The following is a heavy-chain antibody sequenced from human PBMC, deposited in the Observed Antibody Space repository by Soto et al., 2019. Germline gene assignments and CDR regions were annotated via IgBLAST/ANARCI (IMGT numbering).Heavy chain of an antibody. CDR3: AKGPIEGRTGTPLDY. CDR2: TSGSGGST. Sequence: EVQLLESGGGLVQPGGSLRLSCAASGFTFSSYAMSWVRQAPGKGLEWVSATSGSGGSTYYADSVKGRFTISRDNSKNTLYLQMNSLRAEDTAVYYCAKGPIEGRTGTPLDYWGQGTLVTVSS. J-gene: IGHJ4*02. V-gene: IGHV3-23*01. CDR1: GFTFSSYA. D-gene: IGHD1-1*01.